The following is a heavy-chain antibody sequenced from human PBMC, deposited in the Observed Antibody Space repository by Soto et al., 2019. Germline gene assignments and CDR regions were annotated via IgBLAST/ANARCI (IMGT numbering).Heavy chain of an antibody. CDR2: INHSGST. CDR1: GGSFSGYY. CDR3: ARQRWSPFDY. Sequence: QVQLQQWGAGLLKPSETLSLTCAVYGGSFSGYYWSWIRQPPGKGLEWIGEINHSGSTNYNPSLKSRVTISVDTSKNQFSLKLSSVTAADTAVYYCARQRWSPFDYWGQGTLVTVSS. J-gene: IGHJ4*02. D-gene: IGHD3-3*01. V-gene: IGHV4-34*01.